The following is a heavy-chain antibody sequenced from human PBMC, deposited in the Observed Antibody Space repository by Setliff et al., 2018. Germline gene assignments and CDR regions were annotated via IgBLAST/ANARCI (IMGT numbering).Heavy chain of an antibody. J-gene: IGHJ6*01. Sequence: ASVKVSCKTAGYALNSYGLTWVRQAPGQGLEWRGWISPYNGHTNSAQKLQGRVTMTTDTSTNTAYMELRILRSDDTAMYFCAGERAYYGLNYYGMDVWGQATTVTVSS. CDR1: GYALNSYG. CDR3: AGERAYYGLNYYGMDV. V-gene: IGHV1-18*01. CDR2: ISPYNGHT. D-gene: IGHD3-16*01.